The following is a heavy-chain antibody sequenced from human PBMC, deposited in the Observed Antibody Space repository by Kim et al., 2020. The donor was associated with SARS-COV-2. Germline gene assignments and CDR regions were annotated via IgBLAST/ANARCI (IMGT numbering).Heavy chain of an antibody. Sequence: GGSLRLSCAASGFTFSSYGMHWVRQAPGKGLEWVAVIWYDGSNKYYADSVKGRFTISRDNSKNTLYLQMNSLRAEDTAVYYCAKEPGTAMAYFDYWGQGTLVTVSS. CDR3: AKEPGTAMAYFDY. J-gene: IGHJ4*02. D-gene: IGHD2-21*02. CDR2: IWYDGSNK. V-gene: IGHV3-33*06. CDR1: GFTFSSYG.